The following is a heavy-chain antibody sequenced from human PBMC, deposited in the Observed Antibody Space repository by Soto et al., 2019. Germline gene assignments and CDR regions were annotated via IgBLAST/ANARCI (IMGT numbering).Heavy chain of an antibody. CDR3: AGEEVVAASRFDP. Sequence: SVKTYCHASGFTLPISGISWVRQAPGQGLEWMGWISAYNGNTNYAQKLQGRVTMTTDTSTSTAYMELRSMRSDATAVYYCAGEEVVAASRFDPWGQGTLVTVSS. J-gene: IGHJ5*02. CDR1: GFTLPISG. V-gene: IGHV1-18*01. CDR2: ISAYNGNT. D-gene: IGHD2-15*01.